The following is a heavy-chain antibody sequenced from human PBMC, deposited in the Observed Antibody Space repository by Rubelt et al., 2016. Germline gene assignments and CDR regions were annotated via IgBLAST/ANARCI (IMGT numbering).Heavy chain of an antibody. V-gene: IGHV4-30-2*03. Sequence: QLQLQESGSGLVKPSQTLSLTCALSGGSIRRGDFHWAWIRQPPGKGLEWVGYIYYSGSTNYNPSLKSRVTISVDTSKNQFSVKLSSVTAADTAVYYCARRRGATGWFDPWGQGTLVTVSS. D-gene: IGHD3-10*01. CDR3: ARRRGATGWFDP. CDR2: IYYSGST. CDR1: GGSIRRGDFH. J-gene: IGHJ5*02.